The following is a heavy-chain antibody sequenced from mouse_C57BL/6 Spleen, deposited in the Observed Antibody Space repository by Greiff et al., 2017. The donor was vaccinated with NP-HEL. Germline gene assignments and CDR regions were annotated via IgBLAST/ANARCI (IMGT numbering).Heavy chain of an antibody. CDR3: AITHGSSQYYFDY. Sequence: QVHVKQPGAELVKPGASVKVSCKASGYTFTSYWMHWVKQRPGQGLEWIGRIHPSDSDTNYNQKFKGKATLTVDKSSSTAYMQLSSLTSEDSAVYYCAITHGSSQYYFDYWGQGTTLTVSS. CDR2: IHPSDSDT. CDR1: GYTFTSYW. J-gene: IGHJ2*01. V-gene: IGHV1-74*01. D-gene: IGHD1-1*01.